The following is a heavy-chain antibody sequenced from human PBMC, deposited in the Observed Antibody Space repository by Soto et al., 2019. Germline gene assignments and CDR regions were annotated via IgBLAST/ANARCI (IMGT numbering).Heavy chain of an antibody. Sequence: PVKLSCKAPGDTISTYAISWVRKDPGQGLEWMGGIIPMFGTANYAQRFQDRVTITADESTNTVYMELSSLRSEDTAVYFCASGIQLWLRRINNGYSGWGQGTLVTVSS. J-gene: IGHJ4*02. V-gene: IGHV1-69*13. CDR2: IIPMFGTA. CDR3: ASGIQLWLRRINNGYSG. CDR1: GDTISTYA. D-gene: IGHD5-18*01.